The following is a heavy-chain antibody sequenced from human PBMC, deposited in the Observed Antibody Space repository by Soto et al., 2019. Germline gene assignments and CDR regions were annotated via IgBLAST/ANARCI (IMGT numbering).Heavy chain of an antibody. V-gene: IGHV4-59*08. D-gene: IGHD5-18*01. J-gene: IGHJ5*02. CDR2: IYYSGST. CDR1: GCSISSYY. Sequence: SETLSLTCTFSGCSISSYYWSWIRQPPGKGLEWIGYIYYSGSTNYNPSLKSRVTISVDTSKNQFSLKLSSVTAADTAVYYCARLVWSYGTWFDPWGQGTLVTVS. CDR3: ARLVWSYGTWFDP.